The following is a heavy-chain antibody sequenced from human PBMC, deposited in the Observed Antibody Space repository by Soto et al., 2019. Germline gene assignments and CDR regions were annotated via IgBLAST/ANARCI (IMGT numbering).Heavy chain of an antibody. CDR2: IIPIFGTA. Sequence: ASVKVSCKASGGTFSSYAISWVRQAPGQGLEWMGGIIPIFGTANYAQKFQGRVTITADESTSTTYMELSSLRSEDTAVYYCARDKAEVVVAATERGYYYYGMDVWGQGTTVTAP. CDR1: GGTFSSYA. J-gene: IGHJ6*02. V-gene: IGHV1-69*13. CDR3: ARDKAEVVVAATERGYYYYGMDV. D-gene: IGHD2-15*01.